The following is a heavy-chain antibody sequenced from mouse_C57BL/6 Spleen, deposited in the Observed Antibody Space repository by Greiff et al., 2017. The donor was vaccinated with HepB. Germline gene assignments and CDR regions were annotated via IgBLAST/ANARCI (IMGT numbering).Heavy chain of an antibody. CDR2: IWSGGST. V-gene: IGHV2-2*01. Sequence: VKLQESGPGLVQPSQSLSITCTVSGFSLTSYGVHWVRQSPGKGLEWLGVIWSGGSTDYNAAFISRLSISKDNSKSQVFFKMNSLQADDTAIYYCARNYYYGSSYRGHYFDYWGQGTTLTVSS. D-gene: IGHD1-1*01. CDR1: GFSLTSYG. J-gene: IGHJ2*01. CDR3: ARNYYYGSSYRGHYFDY.